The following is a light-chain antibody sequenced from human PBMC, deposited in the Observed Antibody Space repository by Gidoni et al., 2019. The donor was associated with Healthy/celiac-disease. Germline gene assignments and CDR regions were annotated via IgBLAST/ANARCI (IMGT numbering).Light chain of an antibody. CDR3: QQYYTPLT. CDR1: QNVLYNSNNKNY. J-gene: IGKJ4*01. V-gene: IGKV4-1*01. Sequence: DIVMTQSPDSLAVPLGERATINCKSSQNVLYNSNNKNYLAWYQQKPGQPPKLLIYWASTRESGVPDRFSGSGSGTDFTLTISSLQAEDVAIYYCQQYYTPLTFGGGTKVEIK. CDR2: WAS.